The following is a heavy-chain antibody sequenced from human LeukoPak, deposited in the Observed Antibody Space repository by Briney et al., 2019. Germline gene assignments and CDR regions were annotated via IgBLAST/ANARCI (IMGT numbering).Heavy chain of an antibody. Sequence: PGGSLRLSCAASGFTFDDYAMHWVRQAPGKGLEWVSGISWNSGSIGYADSVKGRFTISRDNAKNSLYLQMNSLRAEDTALYYCAKDHDYSNYGFDYWGQGTLVTVSS. CDR3: AKDHDYSNYGFDY. D-gene: IGHD4-11*01. CDR1: GFTFDDYA. V-gene: IGHV3-9*01. CDR2: ISWNSGSI. J-gene: IGHJ4*02.